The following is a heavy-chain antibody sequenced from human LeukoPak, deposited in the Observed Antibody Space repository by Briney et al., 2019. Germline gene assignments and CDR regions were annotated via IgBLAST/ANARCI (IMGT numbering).Heavy chain of an antibody. CDR3: ARVDNYDSGTYYMDWLDP. J-gene: IGHJ5*02. Sequence: ASVKVSCKVSGFTLSELSMHWVRQAPGQGLEWMGWISAYNGKTNYAQNLQDRVTMTTDTTTSTAYMEVRSLRSDDTAVYYCARVDNYDSGTYYMDWLDPWGQGTLVTVSS. D-gene: IGHD3-10*01. CDR2: ISAYNGKT. CDR1: GFTLSELS. V-gene: IGHV1-18*01.